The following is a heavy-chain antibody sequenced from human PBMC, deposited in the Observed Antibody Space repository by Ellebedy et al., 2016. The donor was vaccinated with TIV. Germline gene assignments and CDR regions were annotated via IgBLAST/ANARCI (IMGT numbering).Heavy chain of an antibody. Sequence: MPSETLSLTCRVSGASISGNDYYWSWLRQPPGKGLEWIAYINYSGKTSYKPSLESLVSISVDTTKNQFSLKVPSVTGADTAVYYCARTILTGFYSAYYFDSWGPGTQVTVSS. J-gene: IGHJ4*02. CDR2: INYSGKT. D-gene: IGHD3-9*01. CDR1: GASISGNDYY. CDR3: ARTILTGFYSAYYFDS. V-gene: IGHV4-31*01.